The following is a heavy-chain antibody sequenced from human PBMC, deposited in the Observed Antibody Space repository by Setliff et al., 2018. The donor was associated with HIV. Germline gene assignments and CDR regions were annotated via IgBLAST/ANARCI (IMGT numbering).Heavy chain of an antibody. D-gene: IGHD4-17*01. Sequence: KPSETLSLTCTVSGGSISSETFSWNWIRQPAGKGLEWIGRIYTSGSTDYNPSLKSRVTMSVDTSKNQFSLKLSSVTAADTAVYYCARDIWAYGLMGSWGQGTLVTVSS. CDR3: ARDIWAYGLMGS. J-gene: IGHJ5*02. CDR1: GGSISSETFS. V-gene: IGHV4-61*02. CDR2: IYTSGST.